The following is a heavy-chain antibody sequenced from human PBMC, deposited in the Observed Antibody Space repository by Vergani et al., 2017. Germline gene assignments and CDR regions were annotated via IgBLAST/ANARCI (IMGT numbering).Heavy chain of an antibody. D-gene: IGHD7-27*01. CDR3: ASQPILGILTLDY. CDR2: ISSGGSTI. Sequence: QVQLVESGGGLVKPGGSLRLSCAASGFTFSDYYMSWIRQAPGRGVEWVSYISSGGSTIYYADSVKGRFTISRDNAKNSLYLQMNSLRAEDTAVYYCASQPILGILTLDYWGQGTLVTVSS. CDR1: GFTFSDYY. V-gene: IGHV3-11*04. J-gene: IGHJ4*02.